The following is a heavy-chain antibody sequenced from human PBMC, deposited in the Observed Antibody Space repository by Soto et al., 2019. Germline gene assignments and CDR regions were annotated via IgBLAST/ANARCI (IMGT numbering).Heavy chain of an antibody. D-gene: IGHD3-10*01. CDR2: IYWDDDK. V-gene: IGHV2-5*02. Sequence: QITLKESGPTLVKPTQTLTLTCTFSGFSLSTSGVGVGWIRQPPGKALEWLALIYWDDDKRYSPSLKSRLTTLKPTXXNQVVLTMTTMDPVDTATYYCAHGTLWFGELFWGYWGQGTLVTVSS. CDR1: GFSLSTSGVG. CDR3: AHGTLWFGELFWGY. J-gene: IGHJ4*02.